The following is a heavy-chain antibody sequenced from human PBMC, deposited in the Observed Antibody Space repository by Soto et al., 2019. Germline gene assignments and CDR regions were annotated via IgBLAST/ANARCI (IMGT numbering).Heavy chain of an antibody. J-gene: IGHJ6*02. CDR2: INAGNGNT. Sequence: ASVKVSCKASGYTFTSYAMHWVRQAPGQRLEWMGWINAGNGNTKYSQKFQGRVTITRDTSASTAYMELSSLRSEDTAVYYCARGSAGYYYCGMDVWGQGTTVTVSS. CDR3: ARGSAGYYYCGMDV. V-gene: IGHV1-3*01. CDR1: GYTFTSYA.